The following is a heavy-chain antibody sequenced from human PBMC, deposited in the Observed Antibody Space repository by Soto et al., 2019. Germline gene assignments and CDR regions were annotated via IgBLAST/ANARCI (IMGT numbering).Heavy chain of an antibody. J-gene: IGHJ3*02. V-gene: IGHV4-31*03. Sequence: SETLSLTCTVSGGSISSGGYYWSWIRQHPGKGLEWIGYIYYSGSTHYNPSLKSRVTISVDTSKNQFSLRLSSVTTADTAVYYCARDQDFYDSSGHDAFEIWGQGTMVTVSS. D-gene: IGHD3-22*01. CDR2: IYYSGST. CDR3: ARDQDFYDSSGHDAFEI. CDR1: GGSISSGGYY.